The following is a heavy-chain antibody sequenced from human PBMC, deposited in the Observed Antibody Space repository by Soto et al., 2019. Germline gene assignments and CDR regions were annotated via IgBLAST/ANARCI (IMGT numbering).Heavy chain of an antibody. D-gene: IGHD2-15*01. Sequence: ETLSLTCTVSGGSISSYYWSWIRQPPGKGLEWIGYIYNSGSTNYNPSLKSRVTISVDTSKNQFSLKLSSATAADTAVYYCARGRADGVVVVAATLKFDYWGQGTLVTVS. CDR1: GGSISSYY. J-gene: IGHJ4*02. V-gene: IGHV4-59*01. CDR2: IYNSGST. CDR3: ARGRADGVVVVAATLKFDY.